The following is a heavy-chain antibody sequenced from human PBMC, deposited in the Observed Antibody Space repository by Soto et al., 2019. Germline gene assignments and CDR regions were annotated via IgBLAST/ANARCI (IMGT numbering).Heavy chain of an antibody. CDR2: THHSGSI. CDR1: GDSISSHY. D-gene: IGHD3-3*01. V-gene: IGHV4-59*08. Sequence: SETLSLTCTVSGDSISSHYWSWIRQPPGKGLEWIGYTHHSGSINYNPSLKSRVTISVDMSKNQFSLKLSSVTAADTAAYYCARTYYDFWSSRYYCYMDVWGKGTTVTVSS. CDR3: ARTYYDFWSSRYYCYMDV. J-gene: IGHJ6*03.